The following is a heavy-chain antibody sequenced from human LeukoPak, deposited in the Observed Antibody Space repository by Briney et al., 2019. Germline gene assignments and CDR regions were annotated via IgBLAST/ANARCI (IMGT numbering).Heavy chain of an antibody. J-gene: IGHJ4*02. V-gene: IGHV3-53*01. CDR1: GFTVSTNY. CDR2: IYSGGSP. CDR3: ARKLGTVDDY. Sequence: GGSLRLSCAASGFTVSTNYMSWVRQSPGKGLEWVSVIYSGGSPYYADSVKGRFTISRDNSKSTLYLQMNSLRVEDTAMYYCARKLGTVDDYWGQGTLVTVSS. D-gene: IGHD7-27*01.